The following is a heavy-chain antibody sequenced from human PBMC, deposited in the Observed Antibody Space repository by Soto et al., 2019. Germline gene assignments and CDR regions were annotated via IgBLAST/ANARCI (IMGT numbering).Heavy chain of an antibody. J-gene: IGHJ5*02. CDR1: GASISGYY. D-gene: IGHD1-1*01. Sequence: QVQLQESGPGLVKPSETLSLTCTVSGASISGYYWSWIRKSAGKGLEWIGRIYATGTTDYHPSLKSRVMMSVDTSKKQFSLKLRSVTAADTAVYYCVRDGTKTLRDWFDPWGQGISVTVSS. V-gene: IGHV4-4*07. CDR2: IYATGTT. CDR3: VRDGTKTLRDWFDP.